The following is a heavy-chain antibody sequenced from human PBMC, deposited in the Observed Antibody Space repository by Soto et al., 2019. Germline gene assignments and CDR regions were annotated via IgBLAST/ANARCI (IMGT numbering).Heavy chain of an antibody. V-gene: IGHV1-69*05. CDR3: ARDKARQQLGGNYYYGIDV. CDR2: IIPIFPTP. Sequence: QVQLVQSGAEVKKPGSSVTVSCKASGGTFGNSAISWVRLAPGQGLEWMGGIIPIFPTPDYAQNFQGRLTITPDESTTTAYMELPSLRSEATAVYHWARDKARQQLGGNYYYGIDVWGQGTTVTVSS. J-gene: IGHJ6*02. D-gene: IGHD3-3*02. CDR1: GGTFGNSA.